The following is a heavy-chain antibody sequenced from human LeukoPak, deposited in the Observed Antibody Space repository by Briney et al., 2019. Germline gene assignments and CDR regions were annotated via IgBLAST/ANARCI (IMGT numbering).Heavy chain of an antibody. Sequence: GGSLRLSCAASGFTFSSYSMNWVRQAPGKGLEWVLSISSSSSYIYYADSVKGRFTISRDNAKNSLYLQMNSLRAEDTAVYYCARGMDYYDSSGYYSPGYGMDVWGQGTTVTVSS. J-gene: IGHJ6*02. CDR3: ARGMDYYDSSGYYSPGYGMDV. D-gene: IGHD3-22*01. CDR2: ISSSSSYI. V-gene: IGHV3-21*01. CDR1: GFTFSSYS.